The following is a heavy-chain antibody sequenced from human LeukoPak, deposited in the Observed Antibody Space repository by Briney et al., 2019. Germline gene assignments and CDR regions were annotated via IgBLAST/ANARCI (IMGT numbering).Heavy chain of an antibody. D-gene: IGHD1-26*01. CDR2: ITASGTAM. Sequence: GGSLRLSCAASGFTFSSYGMHWVRQAPGKGLEWVSHITASGTAMFYADSVKGRFTISRDNAKNSLYLQMNSLRDEDTAVYYCASSGSYRFDYWGQGTLVTVSS. J-gene: IGHJ4*02. CDR1: GFTFSSYG. CDR3: ASSGSYRFDY. V-gene: IGHV3-48*02.